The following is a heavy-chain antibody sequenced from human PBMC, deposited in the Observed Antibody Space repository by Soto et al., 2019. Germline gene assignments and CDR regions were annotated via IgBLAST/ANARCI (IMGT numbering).Heavy chain of an antibody. V-gene: IGHV3-33*01. CDR1: GFTFRSYG. CDR3: ARDWYNWNDGGY. CDR2: IWYDGSNK. Sequence: QVQLVESGGGVVQPGRSLRLACAASGFTFRSYGMPGVRQAPAKGLEWVAIIWYDGSNKYYADSVKGRFTISRDNSKNTLYLQMNSLRAEDTAVYYCARDWYNWNDGGYWGQGTLVTVSS. J-gene: IGHJ4*02. D-gene: IGHD1-20*01.